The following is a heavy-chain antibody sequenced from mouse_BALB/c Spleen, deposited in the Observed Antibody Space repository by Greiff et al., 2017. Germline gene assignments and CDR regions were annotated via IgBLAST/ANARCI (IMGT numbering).Heavy chain of an antibody. CDR3: ARDLPLDY. D-gene: IGHD2-1*01. Sequence: VQLQQSGAELVKPGASVKLSCTASGFNIKDTYMRWVKQRPEQGLEWIGRIDPANGNTKYDPKFQGKATITADTSSNTAYLQLSSLTSEDTAVYYCARDLPLDYWGQGTTLTVSS. J-gene: IGHJ2*01. CDR1: GFNIKDTY. CDR2: IDPANGNT. V-gene: IGHV14-3*02.